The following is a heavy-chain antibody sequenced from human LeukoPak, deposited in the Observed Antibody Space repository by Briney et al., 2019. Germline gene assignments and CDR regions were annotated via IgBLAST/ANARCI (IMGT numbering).Heavy chain of an antibody. J-gene: IGHJ4*02. V-gene: IGHV4-39*01. CDR3: ARLRRYFDWLLEIDY. CDR2: IYYSGST. D-gene: IGHD3-9*01. Sequence: PSETLSLTCTVSGGSISSGGYYWGWIRQPPGKGLEWIGSIYYSGSTYYNPSLKSRVTISVDTSKNQFSLKLSSVTAADTAVYYCARLRRYFDWLLEIDYWGQGTLVTVSS. CDR1: GGSISSGGYY.